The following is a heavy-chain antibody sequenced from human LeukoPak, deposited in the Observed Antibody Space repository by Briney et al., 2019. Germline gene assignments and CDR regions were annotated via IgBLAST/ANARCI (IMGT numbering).Heavy chain of an antibody. Sequence: PSETLSLTCTVSGGSISSSSYYWGWIRQPPGKGLEWIGSIYYSGSTYYNPSLKSRVTISVDTSKNQFSLKLSSVTAADTAVYHCARNMPSGDYWGQGTLVTVSS. J-gene: IGHJ4*02. CDR2: IYYSGST. CDR3: ARNMPSGDY. V-gene: IGHV4-39*01. D-gene: IGHD2-2*01. CDR1: GGSISSSSYY.